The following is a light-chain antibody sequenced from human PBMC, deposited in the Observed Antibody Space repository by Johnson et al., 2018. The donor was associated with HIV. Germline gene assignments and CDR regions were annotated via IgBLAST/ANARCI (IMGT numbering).Light chain of an antibody. CDR3: GTWDSSLSASYV. V-gene: IGLV1-51*02. Sequence: QSILTQPPSVSAAPGQKVTISCSGSSSNIGNNYVSWYQQLPGTAPKLLIYENHKRPSGIPDRFSGSKSGTSATLGITGLQTGDEADYYCGTWDSSLSASYVFGTGTKVTVL. CDR1: SSNIGNNY. J-gene: IGLJ1*01. CDR2: ENH.